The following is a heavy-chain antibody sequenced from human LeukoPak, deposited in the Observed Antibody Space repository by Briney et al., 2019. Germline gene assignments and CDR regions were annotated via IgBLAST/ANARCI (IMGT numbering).Heavy chain of an antibody. J-gene: IGHJ4*02. CDR2: IGSSGSTI. D-gene: IGHD5-12*01. CDR1: GFTFSSYE. CDR3: ARAWSYSGYDFYLDY. V-gene: IGHV3-48*03. Sequence: PGGSLRLSCAASGFTFSSYEMNWVRQAPGKGLEWVSYIGSSGSTIYYADSVKGRFTISRDNAKNSLYLQMNSLRAEDTAVYYCARAWSYSGYDFYLDYWGQGTLVTVSS.